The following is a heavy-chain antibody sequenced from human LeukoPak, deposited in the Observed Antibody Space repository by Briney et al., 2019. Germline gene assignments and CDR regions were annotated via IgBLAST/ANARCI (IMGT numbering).Heavy chain of an antibody. CDR1: GYSISSDYS. Sequence: PSETLSLTCTVSGYSISSDYSRGWIRQPPGKGLEWIGDMYHSGSTYYNPSLKSRATISVDTSKNQFSLKLSSVTAADTAVYYCARVEAYDSSPWGQGTLVTVSS. CDR3: ARVEAYDSSP. D-gene: IGHD3-22*01. CDR2: MYHSGST. J-gene: IGHJ5*02. V-gene: IGHV4-38-2*02.